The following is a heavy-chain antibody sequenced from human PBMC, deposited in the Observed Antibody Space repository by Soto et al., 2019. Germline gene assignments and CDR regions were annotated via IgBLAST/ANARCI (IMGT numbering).Heavy chain of an antibody. V-gene: IGHV2-70*13. CDR1: GFSLSTTAMC. D-gene: IGHD3-10*01. J-gene: IGHJ4*02. CDR3: RRGSFRSTIDY. CDR2: IDWDDDK. Sequence: SGPTLVNPTQTLTLTCTFSGFSLSTTAMCVNWIRQPPGKALEWLALIDWDDDKYYSTSLKTRLTISKDTSKNRVVLRMTNVDPVEPATYDGRRGSFRSTIDYCGPRYLVIVS.